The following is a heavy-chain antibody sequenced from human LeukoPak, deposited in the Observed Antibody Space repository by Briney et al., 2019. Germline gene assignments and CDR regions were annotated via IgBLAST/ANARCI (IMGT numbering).Heavy chain of an antibody. CDR1: GFTFSDYY. Sequence: GGSLRLSCAASGFTFSDYYMNWVRQAPGKGLEWISYIVPSGTIMKYADSVRGRFTISRDNAKNSLYLQMNSLRAEDTAVYYCARGGGLDVWGQGATVTVSS. CDR2: IVPSGTIM. CDR3: ARGGGLDV. J-gene: IGHJ6*02. V-gene: IGHV3-11*01.